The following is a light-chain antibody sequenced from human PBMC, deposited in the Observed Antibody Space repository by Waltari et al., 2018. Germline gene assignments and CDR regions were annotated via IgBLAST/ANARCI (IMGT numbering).Light chain of an antibody. CDR1: QSVSRA. J-gene: IGKJ1*01. CDR2: GAS. CDR3: QHYVSLPVT. Sequence: EIVLTQSPGTLYLSPGERATLSRRASQSVSRALAWYQQNPGQAPRLLIYGASNRATGIPDRFSGSGSGTDFSLIISRLEPEDFAVYYCQHYVSLPVTFGQGTKVEIK. V-gene: IGKV3-20*01.